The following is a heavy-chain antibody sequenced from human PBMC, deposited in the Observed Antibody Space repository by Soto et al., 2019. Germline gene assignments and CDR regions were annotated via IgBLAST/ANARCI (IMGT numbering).Heavy chain of an antibody. V-gene: IGHV1-18*01. CDR1: GYTFTSYG. Sequence: QVQLVQSGAEVKKPGASVKVSCKASGYTFTSYGISWVRQAPGQGLEWMGWISAYNGNTNYAQKLQGRVTMTTDTPTRTAYMELRSLRSDDTAVYCCARELPPQARYYYGMDVWGRGTTVTVSS. D-gene: IGHD1-26*01. CDR2: ISAYNGNT. CDR3: ARELPPQARYYYGMDV. J-gene: IGHJ6*02.